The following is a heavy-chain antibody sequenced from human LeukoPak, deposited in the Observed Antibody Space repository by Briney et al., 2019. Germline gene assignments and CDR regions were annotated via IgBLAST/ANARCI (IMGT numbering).Heavy chain of an antibody. CDR2: INPNSGGT. CDR1: GYTFTGYY. Sequence: ASVKVSCKASGYTFTGYYMHWVRQAPGQGLEWMGWINPNSGGTNYAQKFQGRVTMTRDTSISTAYMELSRLRSDDTAVYYCARWGGGAVAGTGRLYYYYYYMDVWGKGTTVTVSS. CDR3: ARWGGGAVAGTGRLYYYYYYMDV. D-gene: IGHD6-19*01. J-gene: IGHJ6*03. V-gene: IGHV1-2*02.